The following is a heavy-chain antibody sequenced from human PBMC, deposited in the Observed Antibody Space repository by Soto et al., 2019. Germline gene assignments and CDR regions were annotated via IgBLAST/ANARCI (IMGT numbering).Heavy chain of an antibody. CDR1: GFTFSGFG. Sequence: QVQLVESGGGVVQPGRSLRLSCAASGFTFSGFGMHWVSHTPGKGLEWLAVISYDGSHKLHADSVQGRFTISRDNSKNTLSLQMNSLRTEDTAVYYCAKDLGLDASASYPYHWGQGTLVSVSS. V-gene: IGHV3-30*18. D-gene: IGHD3-10*01. J-gene: IGHJ5*02. CDR2: ISYDGSHK. CDR3: AKDLGLDASASYPYH.